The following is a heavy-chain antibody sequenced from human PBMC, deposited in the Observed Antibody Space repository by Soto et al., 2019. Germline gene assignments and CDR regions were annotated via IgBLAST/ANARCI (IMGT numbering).Heavy chain of an antibody. CDR2: INPNSGGT. CDR1: GYTFTGYY. D-gene: IGHD1-1*01. J-gene: IGHJ6*02. Sequence: GASVKVSCKASGYTFTGYYMHWVRQAPGQGLEWMGWINPNSGGTNYAQKFQGRVTMPRDTSISTAYMELSRLRSDDTAVYYCARPNWNQDYYYYGMDVWGQGTTVTVSS. V-gene: IGHV1-2*02. CDR3: ARPNWNQDYYYYGMDV.